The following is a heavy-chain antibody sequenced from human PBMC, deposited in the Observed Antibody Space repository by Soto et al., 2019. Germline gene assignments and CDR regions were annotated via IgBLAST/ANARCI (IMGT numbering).Heavy chain of an antibody. Sequence: ASVNVSCKSSGYTFPSYGISWVRQAPGQGLEWMGWISAYNGNTNYAQKLQGRVTMTTDTSTSTAYMELRSLRSDDAAMYYCARDRSWDAFDIWGQGTMVTVSS. CDR3: ARDRSWDAFDI. V-gene: IGHV1-18*01. J-gene: IGHJ3*02. D-gene: IGHD1-26*01. CDR1: GYTFPSYG. CDR2: ISAYNGNT.